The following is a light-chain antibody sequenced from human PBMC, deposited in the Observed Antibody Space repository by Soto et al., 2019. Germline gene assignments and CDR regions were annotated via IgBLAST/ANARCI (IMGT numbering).Light chain of an antibody. CDR2: DVN. Sequence: QSALTQPRSVSGSPGQSVTISCAGTSSDVGAYYYVSWYQQHTGKAPKLMLYDVNERPSGVPDLFSGSKSGNTASLTISGPTAEDVVDYGSCSYAGGYTHVVFGGGTKLTVL. V-gene: IGLV2-11*01. CDR1: SSDVGAYYY. J-gene: IGLJ2*01. CDR3: CSYAGGYTHVV.